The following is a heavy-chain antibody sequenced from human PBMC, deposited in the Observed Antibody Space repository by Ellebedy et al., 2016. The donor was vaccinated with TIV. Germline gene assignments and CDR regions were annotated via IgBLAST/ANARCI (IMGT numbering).Heavy chain of an antibody. CDR2: INPSGGGR. CDR3: ARDTGYVDSYEPSDV. J-gene: IGHJ3*01. Sequence: AASVKVSCKASGYTFTSYYMHWVRQAPGQGLEWTGIINPSGGGRSYEQKFQGRVTMTRDKSTSTVYMELCSLRSEDTAVYYWARDTGYVDSYEPSDVWGQGTMVTVSS. V-gene: IGHV1-46*01. D-gene: IGHD4-17*01. CDR1: GYTFTSYY.